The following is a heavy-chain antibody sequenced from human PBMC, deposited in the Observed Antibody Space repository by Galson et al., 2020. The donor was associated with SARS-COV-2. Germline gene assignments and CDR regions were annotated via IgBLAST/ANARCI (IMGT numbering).Heavy chain of an antibody. CDR2: IFGSGSYR. CDR1: GFTFSDYT. CDR3: ARDLGPAPMIKWYFDL. D-gene: IGHD3-16*01. J-gene: IGHJ2*01. V-gene: IGHV3-21*01. Sequence: GGSLRLSCAASGFTFSDYTMIWVRQAPGKGLEWVSSIFGSGSYRYYADSVKGRFTISRDSAKSSLYLQMNSLGADDTAVYYCARDLGPAPMIKWYFDLWGRGALVTVSS.